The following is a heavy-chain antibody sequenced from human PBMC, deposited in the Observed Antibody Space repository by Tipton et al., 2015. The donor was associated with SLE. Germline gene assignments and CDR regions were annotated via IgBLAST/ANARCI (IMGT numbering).Heavy chain of an antibody. V-gene: IGHV4-34*01. D-gene: IGHD1-20*01. CDR1: GGSFRGYY. CDR3: ARHMRYNWNYFDN. Sequence: LRLSCAVYGGSFRGYYWSWIRQPPGKGLEWIGEINHSGSTNYNPSLKSRVIISVDTSKNQFSLKLSSVTAADTAVYYCARHMRYNWNYFDNWGQGSLVIVSS. CDR2: INHSGST. J-gene: IGHJ4*02.